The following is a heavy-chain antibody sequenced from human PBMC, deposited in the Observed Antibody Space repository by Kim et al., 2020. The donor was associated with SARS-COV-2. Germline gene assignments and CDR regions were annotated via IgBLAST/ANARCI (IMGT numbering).Heavy chain of an antibody. J-gene: IGHJ5*02. D-gene: IGHD6-19*01. CDR3: ARVEQWLVPWFDP. CDR1: GGTFSSYA. Sequence: SVKVSCKASGGTFSSYAISWVRQAPGQGLEWMGGIIPIFGTANYAQKFQGRVTITADESTSTAYMELSSLRSEDTAVYYCARVEQWLVPWFDPWGQGTLVTVSS. V-gene: IGHV1-69*13. CDR2: IIPIFGTA.